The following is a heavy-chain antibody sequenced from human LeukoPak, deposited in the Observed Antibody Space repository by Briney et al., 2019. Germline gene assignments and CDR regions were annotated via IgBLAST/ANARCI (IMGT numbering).Heavy chain of an antibody. Sequence: PGGSLRLSCAASGFTFSSYWMNWVRQAPGKGLEWVANIKQDGSEKYYVDSVKGRFTISRDNAKNSLYLQMNSLRAEDTAVYYCARDSAGGSPGTLDYWGQGTLVTVSS. CDR2: IKQDGSEK. V-gene: IGHV3-7*01. CDR3: ARDSAGGSPGTLDY. CDR1: GFTFSSYW. J-gene: IGHJ4*02. D-gene: IGHD2-15*01.